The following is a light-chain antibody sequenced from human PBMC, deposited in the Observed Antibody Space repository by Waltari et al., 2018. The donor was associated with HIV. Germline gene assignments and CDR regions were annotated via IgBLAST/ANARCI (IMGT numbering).Light chain of an antibody. J-gene: IGKJ5*01. V-gene: IGKV1-5*03. CDR2: KAS. CDR3: QQYHSYPIT. Sequence: DIQMTQSPSTLSASVGDRVTITCRASQSIARWVAWYQQKPGKAPNLLIYKASTLESGVPPMFSGSGSGTEFTLTIRSLQSDDFATYYCQQYHSYPITFGRGTRLEIK. CDR1: QSIARW.